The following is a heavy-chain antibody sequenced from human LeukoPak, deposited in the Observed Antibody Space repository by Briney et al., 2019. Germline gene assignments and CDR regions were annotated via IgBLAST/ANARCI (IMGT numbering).Heavy chain of an antibody. CDR3: ARRIVATIKGRGYYFDY. D-gene: IGHD5-12*01. CDR1: GFTFDDCG. CDR2: INWNGGST. Sequence: GGSLRLSCAASGFTFDDCGMSWVRRAPGKGLEWVSGINWNGGSTGYADSVKGRFTISRDNAKNSLYLQMNSLRAEDTALYYCARRIVATIKGRGYYFDYRGQGTLVTVSS. V-gene: IGHV3-20*04. J-gene: IGHJ4*02.